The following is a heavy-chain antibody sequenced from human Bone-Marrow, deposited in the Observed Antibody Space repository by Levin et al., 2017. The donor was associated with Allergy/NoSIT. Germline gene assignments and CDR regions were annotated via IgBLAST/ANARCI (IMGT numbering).Heavy chain of an antibody. CDR2: MNPNSGNT. Sequence: PQASVKVSCKASGYTFTSYDINWVRQATGQGLEWMGWMNPNSGNTGYAQKFQGRVTMTRNTSISTAYMELSSLRSEDTAVYYCARVLRTKREYQLLSYFDYWGQGTLVTVSS. D-gene: IGHD2-2*01. CDR1: GYTFTSYD. CDR3: ARVLRTKREYQLLSYFDY. V-gene: IGHV1-8*01. J-gene: IGHJ4*02.